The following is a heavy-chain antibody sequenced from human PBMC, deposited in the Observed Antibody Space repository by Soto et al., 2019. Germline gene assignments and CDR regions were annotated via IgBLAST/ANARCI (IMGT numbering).Heavy chain of an antibody. CDR1: GFSFSDNL. Sequence: QAQLVQSGAEVRKPGASVNISCRAAGFSFSDNLINWVRQAPGQSLEWMGWINPDNGNTRYSQTLQGRVTISRHSSASIAYGEVSDRPSEDAAVYYCARYILSVGPRAKDEFDVWGQGTRVHVSS. V-gene: IGHV1-3*01. J-gene: IGHJ3*01. D-gene: IGHD2-15*01. CDR2: INPDNGNT. CDR3: ARYILSVGPRAKDEFDV.